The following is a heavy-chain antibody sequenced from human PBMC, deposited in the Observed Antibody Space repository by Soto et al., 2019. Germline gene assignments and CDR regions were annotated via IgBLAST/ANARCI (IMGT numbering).Heavy chain of an antibody. V-gene: IGHV4-34*01. CDR3: ARGGAVAGKVLSIYYMDV. CDR1: GGSFSGYY. J-gene: IGHJ6*03. D-gene: IGHD6-19*01. Sequence: QVQLQQWGAGLLKPSETLSLTCAVYGGSFSGYYWSWIRQPPGKGLEWIGEINHSGSTNYNPSLKRRVTISVDTSKNQFSLKLSSVTAADTAVYYCARGGAVAGKVLSIYYMDVWGKGTTVTVSS. CDR2: INHSGST.